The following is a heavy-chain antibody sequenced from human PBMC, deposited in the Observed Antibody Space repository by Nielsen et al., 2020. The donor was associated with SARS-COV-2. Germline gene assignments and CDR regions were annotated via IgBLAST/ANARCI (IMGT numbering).Heavy chain of an antibody. V-gene: IGHV3-7*05. CDR1: GFTFSSYW. D-gene: IGHD3-3*01. Sequence: GGSLRLSCAASGFTFSSYWMSWVRQAPGKGLEWVGNIKEDGSEKYYVDSVKGRFTISRDNAKNSLYLQMNSLRAEDTAVYYCARALRRPITIFGVVIESRYYYYMDVWGKGTTVTVSS. J-gene: IGHJ6*03. CDR2: IKEDGSEK. CDR3: ARALRRPITIFGVVIESRYYYYMDV.